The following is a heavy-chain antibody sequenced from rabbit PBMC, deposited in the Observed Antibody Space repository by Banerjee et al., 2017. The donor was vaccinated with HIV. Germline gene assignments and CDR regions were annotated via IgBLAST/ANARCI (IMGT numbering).Heavy chain of an antibody. J-gene: IGHJ4*01. D-gene: IGHD3-1*01. Sequence: QQRLVESGGGLVKPGASLTLTCKASGFSFSNKAVMCWVRQAPGKGLEWIACINAVTGKAVYASWAKGRFTISKTSSTTVTLQMTSLTAADTATYFCARWNDGFALWGPGTLVTVS. CDR2: INAVTGKA. CDR1: GFSFSNKAV. V-gene: IGHV1S45*01. CDR3: ARWNDGFAL.